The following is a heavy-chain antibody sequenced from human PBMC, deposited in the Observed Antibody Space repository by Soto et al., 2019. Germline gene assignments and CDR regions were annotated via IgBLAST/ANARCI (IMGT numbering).Heavy chain of an antibody. Sequence: PGGSLRLSCAASGFTFSSYSMNWVRQAPGKGLEWVSYISSSSSTIYYADSVKGRFTISRDNAKNSLYLQMNSLRDEDTAVYYCASSGYSSGWYPNWFDPWGQGTLVTVSS. V-gene: IGHV3-48*02. D-gene: IGHD6-19*01. CDR2: ISSSSSTI. J-gene: IGHJ5*02. CDR3: ASSGYSSGWYPNWFDP. CDR1: GFTFSSYS.